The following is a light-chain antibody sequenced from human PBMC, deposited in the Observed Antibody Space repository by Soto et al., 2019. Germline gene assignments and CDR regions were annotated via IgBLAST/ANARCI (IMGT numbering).Light chain of an antibody. CDR1: SSDVGGYNY. V-gene: IGLV2-14*01. J-gene: IGLJ2*01. Sequence: QSVLTQPASVSGSPGQSITISCTGTSSDVGGYNYVSWYQQHPGKAPKLMIYEVSNRPSGVSNRFSGSKSGNTASLTISGLQAEDEADYYCSSYTSSSTVVFGEGTKLTVL. CDR3: SSYTSSSTVV. CDR2: EVS.